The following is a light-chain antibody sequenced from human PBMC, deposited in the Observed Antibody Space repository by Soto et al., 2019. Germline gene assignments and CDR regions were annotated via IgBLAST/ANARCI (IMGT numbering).Light chain of an antibody. CDR3: SSYTSISTWV. Sequence: QSALTQPASVSGSPGQSITISCTGTSSDVGAYNYVSWYQQHPGKAPKLMIYEVSNRPSGVSNRFSGSKSGNTASLTISGLQGEDEADYYCSSYTSISTWVFGGGTKLTVL. J-gene: IGLJ3*02. CDR2: EVS. V-gene: IGLV2-14*01. CDR1: SSDVGAYNY.